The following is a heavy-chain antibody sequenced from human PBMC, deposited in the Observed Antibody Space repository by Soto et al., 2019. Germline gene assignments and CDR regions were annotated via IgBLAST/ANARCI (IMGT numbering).Heavy chain of an antibody. CDR3: ASGTYGVDFDY. Sequence: SETLSLTCAVYGGSFSGYYWSWIRQPPGKGLEWIGEINHSGSTNYNPSLKSRVTISVDTSKNQFSLKLSSVTAADTAVYYCASGTYGVDFDYWGQGTLVTVSS. D-gene: IGHD4-17*01. J-gene: IGHJ4*02. V-gene: IGHV4-34*01. CDR1: GGSFSGYY. CDR2: INHSGST.